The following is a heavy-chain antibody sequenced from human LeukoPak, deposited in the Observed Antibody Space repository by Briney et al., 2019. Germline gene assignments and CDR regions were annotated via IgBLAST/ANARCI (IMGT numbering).Heavy chain of an antibody. D-gene: IGHD3-16*01. V-gene: IGHV6-1*01. CDR2: TYYRSKWYY. J-gene: IGHJ6*02. CDR1: GDSVSSISVA. CDR3: SLARSEYHYGMDV. Sequence: SQTLSLTCAISGDSVSSISVAWNWIRQSPSRGLERLGRTYYRSKWYYEYAVSVKSRINISPDTSKNQFSLQLTSATPEDTAVYYCSLARSEYHYGMDVWGQGTTVTVSS.